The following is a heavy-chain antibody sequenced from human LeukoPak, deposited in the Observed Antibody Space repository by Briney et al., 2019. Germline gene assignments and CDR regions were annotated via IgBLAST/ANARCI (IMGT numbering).Heavy chain of an antibody. CDR2: ISNDGGGT. CDR1: GFIFNNYG. V-gene: IGHV3-23*01. J-gene: IGHJ6*02. CDR3: ASRDKGYYYGMDV. Sequence: TGGSLRLSCAASGFIFNNYGLIWVRQAPGKGLEWVSAISNDGGGTTYADFVNGRFTISRDNSKNTLFLQMNSLRAEDTAVYYCASRDKGYYYGMDVWGQGTTVTVSS. D-gene: IGHD5-24*01.